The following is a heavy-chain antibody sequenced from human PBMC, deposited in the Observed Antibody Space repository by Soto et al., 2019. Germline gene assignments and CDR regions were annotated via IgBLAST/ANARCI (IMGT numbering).Heavy chain of an antibody. Sequence: SETLSLTCTVSGDSISSYYWSWIRQPPGKGLEWIGFIYYSGSTNYNPSLKSRVTISVDASKNHFSLKLSSVTAADTAVYYCARAEYSSSSVDWFDPWGQGTLVPVSS. D-gene: IGHD6-6*01. CDR2: IYYSGST. J-gene: IGHJ5*02. CDR1: GDSISSYY. V-gene: IGHV4-59*01. CDR3: ARAEYSSSSVDWFDP.